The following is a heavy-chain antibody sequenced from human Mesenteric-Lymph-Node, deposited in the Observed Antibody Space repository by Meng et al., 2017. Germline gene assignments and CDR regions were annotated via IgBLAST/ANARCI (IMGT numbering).Heavy chain of an antibody. CDR1: GFTFGDYA. J-gene: IGHJ6*02. D-gene: IGHD3-22*01. Sequence: GESLKISCTASGFTFGDYAMSWFRQAPRKGLEWVGFIRSKAYGGTTEYAASVKGRFTISRDDSKSIAYLQMNSLKTEDTAVYYCTRDGITMIVVSYYYYYGMDVWGQGTTVTVSS. CDR3: TRDGITMIVVSYYYYYGMDV. V-gene: IGHV3-49*03. CDR2: IRSKAYGGTT.